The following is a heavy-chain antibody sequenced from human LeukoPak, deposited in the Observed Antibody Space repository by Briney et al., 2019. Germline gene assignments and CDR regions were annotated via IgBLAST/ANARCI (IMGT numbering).Heavy chain of an antibody. Sequence: PGGSLRLXCAASGFTFSSYAMSWVRQAPGKGLEWVSAISGSGGSTYYADSVKGRFTISRDNSKNTLYLQMNSLRAEDTAVYYCAKDGKYYYDSSGYYYHWGQGTLVTVSS. J-gene: IGHJ5*02. V-gene: IGHV3-23*01. CDR2: ISGSGGST. CDR1: GFTFSSYA. D-gene: IGHD3-22*01. CDR3: AKDGKYYYDSSGYYYH.